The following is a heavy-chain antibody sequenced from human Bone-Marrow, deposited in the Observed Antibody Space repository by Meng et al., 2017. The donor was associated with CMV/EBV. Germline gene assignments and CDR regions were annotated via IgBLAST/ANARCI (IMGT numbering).Heavy chain of an antibody. CDR2: IKQDGSEK. D-gene: IGHD1-26*01. CDR3: ARDRVGSYPDY. Sequence: ESLKISCATSGFTFSSYWMSWVRQAPGKGLEWVANIKQDGSEKYYVDSVKGRFTISRDNAKNSLYLQTNSLRAEDTAVYYCARDRVGSYPDYWGQGTLVTVSS. V-gene: IGHV3-7*01. CDR1: GFTFSSYW. J-gene: IGHJ4*02.